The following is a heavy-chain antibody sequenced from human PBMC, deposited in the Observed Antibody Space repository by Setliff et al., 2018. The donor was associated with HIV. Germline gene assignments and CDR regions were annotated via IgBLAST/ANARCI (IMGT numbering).Heavy chain of an antibody. CDR3: ARYSPRGYPLMGPY. J-gene: IGHJ4*02. V-gene: IGHV4-39*07. CDR1: GGSFSSDSYY. CDR2: IYYSGST. Sequence: SETLSLTCAVYGGSFSSDSYYWGWIRQFPGKGLEWIGSIYYSGSTFHNPSLKSRVTISLATSKNQFSLKLTSVTAADTAGYYCARYSPRGYPLMGPYWGQGTLVTVSS. D-gene: IGHD6-25*01.